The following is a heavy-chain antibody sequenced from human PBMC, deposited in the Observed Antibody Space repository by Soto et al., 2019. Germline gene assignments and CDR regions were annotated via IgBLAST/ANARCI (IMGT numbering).Heavy chain of an antibody. D-gene: IGHD3-22*01. Sequence: QVQLVESGGGVVQPGRSLGLSCAASGFTFSSYGMHWVRQAPGKGLEWVAVIWYDGSNKYYADSVKGRFTISRDNSKNTLYLQMNSLRAEDTAVYYCARDSYYYDSSGYYYNYWGQGTLVTVSS. CDR3: ARDSYYYDSSGYYYNY. V-gene: IGHV3-33*01. CDR2: IWYDGSNK. CDR1: GFTFSSYG. J-gene: IGHJ4*02.